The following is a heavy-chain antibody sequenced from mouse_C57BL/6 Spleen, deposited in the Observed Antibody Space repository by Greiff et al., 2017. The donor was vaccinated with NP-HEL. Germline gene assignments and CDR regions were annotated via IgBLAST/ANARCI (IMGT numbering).Heavy chain of an antibody. CDR2: FYPGSGSI. CDR1: GYTFTEYT. Sequence: VQLQESGAELVKPGASVKLSCKASGYTFTEYTIHWVKQRSGQGLEWIGWFYPGSGSIKYNEKFKDKATLTADKSSSTVYMELSRLTSEDAAVYFCARHEDSEYYSNSYYFDYWGQGTTLTVSS. CDR3: ARHEDSEYYSNSYYFDY. J-gene: IGHJ2*01. V-gene: IGHV1-62-2*01. D-gene: IGHD2-5*01.